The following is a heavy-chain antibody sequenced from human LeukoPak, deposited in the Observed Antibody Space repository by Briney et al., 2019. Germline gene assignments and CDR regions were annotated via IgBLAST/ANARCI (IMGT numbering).Heavy chain of an antibody. J-gene: IGHJ6*03. CDR2: INPNSGGT. V-gene: IGHV1-2*02. CDR3: ARAADYGGFYYYYYMDV. D-gene: IGHD4-23*01. CDR1: GYTFTGYY. Sequence: ASVTVSCKASGYTFTGYYMHWVRQAPGQGLEWMGWINPNSGGTNYAQKFQGRVTMTRDTSISTAYMELRRLRSDDTAVYYCARAADYGGFYYYYYMDVWGKGTTVTVSS.